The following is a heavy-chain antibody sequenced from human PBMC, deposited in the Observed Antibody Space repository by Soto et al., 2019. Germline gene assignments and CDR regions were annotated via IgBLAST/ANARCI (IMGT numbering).Heavy chain of an antibody. Sequence: GGSLRLSCAASGFIFTRYSMNWVRQAPGKGLEWVSSISSTTNYIYYGDSMKGRFTISRDNVKNSLYLEMNSLRAEDTAVYYCARESEDLTSNFDYWGQGTLVS. CDR1: GFIFTRYS. J-gene: IGHJ4*02. V-gene: IGHV3-21*06. CDR3: ARESEDLTSNFDY. CDR2: ISSTTNYI.